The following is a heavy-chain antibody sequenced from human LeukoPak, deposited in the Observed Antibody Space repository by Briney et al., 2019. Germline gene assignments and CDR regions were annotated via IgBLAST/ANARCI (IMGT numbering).Heavy chain of an antibody. Sequence: ASVKVSCKASAYTFTNYGIAWVRQAPGQGLEWMGWISAHNGNTNYAQKLQGRVTMTTDTSTNTAYMELRSLVSDDTALYYCARDGYFDHWGQGTLVTVSS. CDR2: ISAHNGNT. J-gene: IGHJ4*02. CDR3: ARDGYFDH. V-gene: IGHV1-18*01. CDR1: AYTFTNYG.